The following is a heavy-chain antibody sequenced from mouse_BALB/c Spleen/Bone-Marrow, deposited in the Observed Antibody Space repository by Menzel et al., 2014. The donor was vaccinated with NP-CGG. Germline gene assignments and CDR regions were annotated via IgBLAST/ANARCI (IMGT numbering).Heavy chain of an antibody. CDR2: INPSTGYT. CDR1: GYTFTNYW. J-gene: IGHJ3*01. D-gene: IGHD1-1*01. CDR3: TRRAYGGSYGFAY. Sequence: QVHVKQSGAELAKPGASVKMSCKASGYTFTNYWMHWVKQRPGQGLEWIGYINPSTGYTEYNQKFKDKATLTADKSSSTAYMQLSSLTSEDSSVFYCTRRAYGGSYGFAYWGQGTLVTVSA. V-gene: IGHV1-7*01.